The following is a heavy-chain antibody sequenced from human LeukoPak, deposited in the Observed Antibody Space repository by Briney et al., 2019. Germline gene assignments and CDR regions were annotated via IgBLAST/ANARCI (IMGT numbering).Heavy chain of an antibody. CDR1: GRSLSGYY. J-gene: IGHJ5*02. CDR3: ASHSGWYGYWCHP. CDR2: INHSGST. Sequence: SETLSLTCAVYGRSLSGYYWSWIRQPPANGREWIGEINHSGSTNYNRSLKSRVTISVDTSKNQFSLKLSSVTAADTAVYYCASHSGWYGYWCHPWRQGTLVTVSS. D-gene: IGHD6-19*01. V-gene: IGHV4-34*01.